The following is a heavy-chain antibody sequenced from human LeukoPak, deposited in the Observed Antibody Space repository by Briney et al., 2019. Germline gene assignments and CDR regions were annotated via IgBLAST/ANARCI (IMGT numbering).Heavy chain of an antibody. CDR3: ARGGIYYYGSGSYYTPPRPDYYYGMDV. CDR1: GFTFSSYW. V-gene: IGHV3-74*01. CDR2: INSDGSSA. Sequence: GGSLRLSCAASGFTFSSYWMHWVRQAPGKGLVWVSRINSDGSSASYADSVKGRFTISRDNAKNSLYLQMNSLRAEDTAVYYCARGGIYYYGSGSYYTPPRPDYYYGMDVWGQGTTVTVSS. J-gene: IGHJ6*02. D-gene: IGHD3-10*01.